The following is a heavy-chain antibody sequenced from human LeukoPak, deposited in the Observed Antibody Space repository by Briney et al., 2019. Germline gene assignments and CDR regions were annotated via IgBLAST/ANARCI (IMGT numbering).Heavy chain of an antibody. CDR2: IRYDGSNK. Sequence: PGGSLRLSCAASGFTFSSYGMHWVRQAPGKGLEWVAFIRYDGSNKYYADSVKGRFTISRDYSKNTLYLQMNSLRAEDTAVYYCAKDRWQQLVRGDWFDPWGQGTLVTVSS. CDR1: GFTFSSYG. D-gene: IGHD6-13*01. J-gene: IGHJ5*02. V-gene: IGHV3-30*02. CDR3: AKDRWQQLVRGDWFDP.